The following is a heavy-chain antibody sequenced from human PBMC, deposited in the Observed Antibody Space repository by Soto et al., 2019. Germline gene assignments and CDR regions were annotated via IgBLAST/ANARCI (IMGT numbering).Heavy chain of an antibody. Sequence: GGSLRLSCAASGFTFSSYGMHWVRQAPGKGLEWVAVISYDGSNKYYADSVKGRFTISRDNSKNTLYLQMNSLRAEDTAVYYCAKDGYSGYDGVDYWGQGTLVTVSS. J-gene: IGHJ4*02. V-gene: IGHV3-30*18. CDR2: ISYDGSNK. D-gene: IGHD5-12*01. CDR3: AKDGYSGYDGVDY. CDR1: GFTFSSYG.